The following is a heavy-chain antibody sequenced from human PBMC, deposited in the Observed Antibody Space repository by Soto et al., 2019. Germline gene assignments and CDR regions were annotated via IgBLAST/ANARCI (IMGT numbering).Heavy chain of an antibody. V-gene: IGHV4-31*03. J-gene: IGHJ6*02. CDR1: GGSISSGGYY. D-gene: IGHD3-10*01. CDR3: ASLHGGHMVRGSYYYYGMDV. Sequence: QVQLQESGPGLVKPSQTLSLTCTVSGGSISSGGYYWSWIRQHPGKGLEWIGYIYYSGSTYYNPSRRSRVTISVDTSKNQFALKLSSVTAADTAAYYCASLHGGHMVRGSYYYYGMDVWGQGTTVTVSS. CDR2: IYYSGST.